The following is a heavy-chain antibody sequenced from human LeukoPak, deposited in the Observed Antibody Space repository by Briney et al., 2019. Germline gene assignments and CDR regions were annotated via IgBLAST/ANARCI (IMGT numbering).Heavy chain of an antibody. V-gene: IGHV4-59*01. J-gene: IGHJ4*02. CDR2: IYYSGST. CDR3: ARLRYSSSWSSDY. D-gene: IGHD6-13*01. Sequence: SETLSLTCTVSGGSISSYYWSWIRQPPGKGLEWIGYIYYSGSTNYNPSLKSRVTISVDTSKNHFSLKLSSVTAADTAVYYCARLRYSSSWSSDYWGQGTLVTVSS. CDR1: GGSISSYY.